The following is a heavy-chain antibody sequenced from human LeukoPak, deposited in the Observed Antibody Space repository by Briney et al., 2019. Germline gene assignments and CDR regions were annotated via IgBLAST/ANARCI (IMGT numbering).Heavy chain of an antibody. J-gene: IGHJ6*03. CDR2: INWNGGST. D-gene: IGHD1-26*01. CDR3: ARAYSERYGLGYYYMDV. Sequence: GGSLRLSCAASGFTFDDYGMSWVRHAPGKGLEWVSGINWNGGSTGYADSVKGRFTISRDNAKKSVYLQMNSLRAEDTAVYYCARAYSERYGLGYYYMDVWGKGTTVTISS. V-gene: IGHV3-20*04. CDR1: GFTFDDYG.